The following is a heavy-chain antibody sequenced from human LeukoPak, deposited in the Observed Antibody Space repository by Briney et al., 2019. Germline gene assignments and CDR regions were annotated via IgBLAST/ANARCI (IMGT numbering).Heavy chain of an antibody. CDR3: ARDPSPQTYYYDSSGYLVMDV. J-gene: IGHJ6*04. CDR2: IYTSGST. V-gene: IGHV4-61*02. D-gene: IGHD3-22*01. CDR1: GGSISSGSYY. Sequence: PSETLSLTCTVSGGSISSGSYYWSWIRQPAGKGLEWIGRIYTSGSTNHNPSLKSRVTISVDTSKNQFSLKLSSVTAADTAVYYCARDPSPQTYYYDSSGYLVMDVWGKGTTVTVSS.